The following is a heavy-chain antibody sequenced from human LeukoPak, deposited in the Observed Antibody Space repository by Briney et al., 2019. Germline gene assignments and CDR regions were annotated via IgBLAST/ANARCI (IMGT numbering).Heavy chain of an antibody. V-gene: IGHV3-48*01. J-gene: IGHJ4*02. D-gene: IGHD3-16*01. CDR3: ARDQGGVGY. CDR1: GITFSSYS. Sequence: PGGSLRLSCVASGITFSSYSMNWVRQAPGKGLEWVSYISSFSGTINYADSVKGRFTISRDNAKNPLYLQMNSLRAEDTAVYYCARDQGGVGYWGQGTLVTVSS. CDR2: ISSFSGTI.